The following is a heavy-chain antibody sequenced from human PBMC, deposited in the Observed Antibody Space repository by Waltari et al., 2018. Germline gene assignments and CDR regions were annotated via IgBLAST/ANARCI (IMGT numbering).Heavy chain of an antibody. CDR3: ATLFGDFWSGYFFDY. D-gene: IGHD3-3*01. Sequence: EVQLVESGGGLVKPGGSLRLTGAASGFTFSNAWMSWARQAPGKGLEWVGRIKSKTDGGTTDYAAPVKGRFTISRDDSENTLYLQMNSLKTEDTAVYYCATLFGDFWSGYFFDYWGQGTLVTVSS. V-gene: IGHV3-15*01. CDR2: IKSKTDGGTT. CDR1: GFTFSNAW. J-gene: IGHJ4*02.